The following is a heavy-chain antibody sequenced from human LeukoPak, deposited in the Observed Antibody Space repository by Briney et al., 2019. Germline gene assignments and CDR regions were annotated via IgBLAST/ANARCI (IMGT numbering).Heavy chain of an antibody. J-gene: IGHJ5*02. CDR3: AKDTTITMVRPLFDP. D-gene: IGHD3-10*01. CDR1: GFTSTSYA. V-gene: IGHV3-30*18. CDR2: ISYDGSNK. Sequence: GGSLRLSCAASGFTSTSYATHWVRQAPRKGLEWVAVISYDGSNKYYADSVKGRFTISRDNSKNTLYLQMNSLRAEDTAVYYCAKDTTITMVRPLFDPWGQGTLVTVSS.